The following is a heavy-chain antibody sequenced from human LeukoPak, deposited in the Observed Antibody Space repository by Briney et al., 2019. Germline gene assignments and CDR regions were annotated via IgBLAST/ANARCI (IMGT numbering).Heavy chain of an antibody. CDR2: IYYSGST. J-gene: IGHJ3*02. CDR3: ARDPGVITTELDAFDI. D-gene: IGHD3-22*01. Sequence: PSETLSLTCTVSGGSVSSGSYYWSWIRQPPGTGLEWIGYIYYSGSTNYNPSLKSRVTISVDTSKNQFSLKLSSVTAADTAVYYCARDPGVITTELDAFDIWGQGTMVTVSS. V-gene: IGHV4-61*01. CDR1: GGSVSSGSYY.